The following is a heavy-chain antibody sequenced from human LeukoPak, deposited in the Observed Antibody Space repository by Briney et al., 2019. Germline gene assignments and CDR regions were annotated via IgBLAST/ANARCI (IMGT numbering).Heavy chain of an antibody. V-gene: IGHV3-7*01. CDR2: IKEDGSGK. Sequence: GGSLRLSCAASGFTLSNHWISWVRQAPGKGLEWVANIKEDGSGKYYVDSVRCRFTISRDNARNFVYLQMNRLRSEASAVYYCARDHSGGHFQYWGQGTLVTVSS. CDR1: GFTLSNHW. J-gene: IGHJ1*01. D-gene: IGHD3-16*01. CDR3: ARDHSGGHFQY.